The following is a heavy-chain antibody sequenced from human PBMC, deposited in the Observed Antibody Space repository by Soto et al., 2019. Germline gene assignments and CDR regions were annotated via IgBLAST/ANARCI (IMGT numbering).Heavy chain of an antibody. CDR1: SGSISSGGYY. J-gene: IGHJ3*02. D-gene: IGHD3-10*01. V-gene: IGHV4-31*03. Sequence: PSETLSLTCTVSSGSISSGGYYWTWIRQHPGKGLEWIGYIYYSGSTYYNPSLKSRVTISVDTSKNQFSLKLSSVTAADTAVYYCARDRALLWFGDRSGAFDIWGQGTMVTVSS. CDR3: ARDRALLWFGDRSGAFDI. CDR2: IYYSGST.